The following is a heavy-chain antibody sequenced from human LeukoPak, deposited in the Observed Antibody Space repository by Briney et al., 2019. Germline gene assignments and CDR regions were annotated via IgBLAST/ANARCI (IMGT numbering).Heavy chain of an antibody. J-gene: IGHJ4*02. V-gene: IGHV1-69*06. CDR3: ARAWMYSNYGNRGVNFDY. CDR2: IIPIFGTA. D-gene: IGHD4-11*01. CDR1: GGTFSSYA. Sequence: SVKVSCKASGGTFSSYAISWVRQAPGQGLEWMGGIIPIFGTANYAQKFQGRVTITADKSTSTAYMELSSLRSEDTAVYYCARAWMYSNYGNRGVNFDYWGQGTLVTVSS.